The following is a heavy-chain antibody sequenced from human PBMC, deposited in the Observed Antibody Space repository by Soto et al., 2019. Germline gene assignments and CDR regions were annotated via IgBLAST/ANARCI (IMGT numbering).Heavy chain of an antibody. D-gene: IGHD2-2*02. Sequence: RASVKVSCKASGYTFTNFGISWVRQAPGQGLEWLGWISAYNGNTNYAQNFQGSFTMTTDKSTSTAYMELRSLTSDDTAVYFCARDLTYIRQYWGQGTLVTVS. CDR1: GYTFTNFG. CDR3: ARDLTYIRQY. V-gene: IGHV1-18*01. J-gene: IGHJ4*02. CDR2: ISAYNGNT.